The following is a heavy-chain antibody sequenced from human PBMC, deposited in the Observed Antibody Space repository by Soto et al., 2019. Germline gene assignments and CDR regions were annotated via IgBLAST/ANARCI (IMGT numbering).Heavy chain of an antibody. CDR3: TRYCSGGSCYSGNWFDP. CDR1: GFTFGDYA. J-gene: IGHJ5*02. Sequence: PGGSLRLSCTASGFTFGDYAMSWFRQAPGKGLEWVGFIRSKAYGGTTEYAASVKGRFTISRDDSKSIAYLQMNSLKTEDTAVYYCTRYCSGGSCYSGNWFDPWGQETLVTVPS. V-gene: IGHV3-49*03. D-gene: IGHD2-15*01. CDR2: IRSKAYGGTT.